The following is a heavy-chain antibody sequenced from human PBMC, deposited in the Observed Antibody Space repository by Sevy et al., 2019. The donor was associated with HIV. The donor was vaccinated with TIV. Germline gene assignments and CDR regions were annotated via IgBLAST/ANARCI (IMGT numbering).Heavy chain of an antibody. Sequence: ASVMVSCKASGGTFSSYAISWVRQAPGQGLEWMGGIIPIFGTANYAQKFQGRVTITADESTSTAYMELSSLRSEDTAVYYCALRSYLRYYYYGMDVWGQGTTVTVSS. J-gene: IGHJ6*02. CDR1: GGTFSSYA. V-gene: IGHV1-69*13. CDR3: ALRSYLRYYYYGMDV. D-gene: IGHD6-6*01. CDR2: IIPIFGTA.